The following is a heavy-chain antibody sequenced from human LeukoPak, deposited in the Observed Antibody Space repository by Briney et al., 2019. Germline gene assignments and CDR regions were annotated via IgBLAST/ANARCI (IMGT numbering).Heavy chain of an antibody. J-gene: IGHJ3*02. D-gene: IGHD3-16*02. CDR2: IYTSGST. CDR1: GGSISSYY. Sequence: SETLSLTCTVSGGSISSYYWSWIRQPAGKGPEWIGRIYTSGSTNYNPSLKSRVTMSVDTSKNQFSLKLSSVTAADTAVYYCARGEQLSSGYAFDIWGQGTMVTVSS. CDR3: ARGEQLSSGYAFDI. V-gene: IGHV4-4*07.